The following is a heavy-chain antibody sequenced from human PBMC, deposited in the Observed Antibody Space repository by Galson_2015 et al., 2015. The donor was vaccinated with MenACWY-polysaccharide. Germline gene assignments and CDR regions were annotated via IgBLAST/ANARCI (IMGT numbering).Heavy chain of an antibody. CDR2: ISSSYTI. Sequence: SLRLSCAVSGFTFSRYSMNWVRQAPGKGLEWVSYISSSYTIYYADSVKGRFTISRDNAKNSLYLQMNSLRDEDTAVYYCARVLKGLVGATPDYWGQGTLVIVSS. J-gene: IGHJ4*02. CDR1: GFTFSRYS. D-gene: IGHD1-26*01. V-gene: IGHV3-48*02. CDR3: ARVLKGLVGATPDY.